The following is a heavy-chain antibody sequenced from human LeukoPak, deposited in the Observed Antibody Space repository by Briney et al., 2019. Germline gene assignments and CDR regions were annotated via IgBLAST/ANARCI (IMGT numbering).Heavy chain of an antibody. J-gene: IGHJ4*02. CDR2: IYHSGST. Sequence: SETLSLTCTVSGYSISSGYYWGWIRQPPGKGLEWIGSIYHSGSTYYNPPLKSRVTISVDTSKNQFSLKLSSVTAADTAVYYCARGSYYGSGSYYNRAYYFDYWGQGTLVTVSS. CDR3: ARGSYYGSGSYYNRAYYFDY. V-gene: IGHV4-38-2*02. D-gene: IGHD3-10*01. CDR1: GYSISSGYY.